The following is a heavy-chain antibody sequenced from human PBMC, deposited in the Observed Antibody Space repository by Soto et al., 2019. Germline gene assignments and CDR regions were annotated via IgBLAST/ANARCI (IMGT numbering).Heavy chain of an antibody. Sequence: PGGSLRLSCAASGFTFSSYWMSWVRQAPGKGLEWVANIKQDGSEKYYVDSVKGRFTISRDNAKNSLYLQMNSLRAEDTAVYYCARDSAPSCSSTSCYAYYFDYWGQGTLVTV. CDR3: ARDSAPSCSSTSCYAYYFDY. J-gene: IGHJ4*02. CDR1: GFTFSSYW. CDR2: IKQDGSEK. V-gene: IGHV3-7*01. D-gene: IGHD2-2*01.